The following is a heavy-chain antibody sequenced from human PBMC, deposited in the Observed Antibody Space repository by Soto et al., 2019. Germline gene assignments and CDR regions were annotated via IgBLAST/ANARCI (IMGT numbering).Heavy chain of an antibody. D-gene: IGHD5-18*01. J-gene: IGHJ6*02. CDR1: GFTFSSYS. CDR2: ISSSSSTI. CDR3: ARETLWDTAMVTVYYYYGMDV. Sequence: EVQLVESGGGLVQPGGSLRLSCAASGFTFSSYSMNWVRQAPGKGLEWVSYISSSSSTIYYADSVKGRFTISRDNAKNSLYLQMNSLRDEDTAMYYCARETLWDTAMVTVYYYYGMDVWGQGTTVTVSS. V-gene: IGHV3-48*02.